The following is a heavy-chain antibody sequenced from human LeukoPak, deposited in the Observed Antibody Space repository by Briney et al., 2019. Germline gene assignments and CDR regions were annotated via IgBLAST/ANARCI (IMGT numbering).Heavy chain of an antibody. CDR1: GGSISSYY. Sequence: SETLFLTCTVSGGSISSYYWSWIRQPPGKGLEWIGYIYYSGSTNYNPSLKSRVTISVDTSKNQFSLKLSSVTAADTAVYYCVRAFGYDILTGYFDYWGQGTLVTVSS. CDR3: VRAFGYDILTGYFDY. J-gene: IGHJ4*02. V-gene: IGHV4-59*01. CDR2: IYYSGST. D-gene: IGHD3-9*01.